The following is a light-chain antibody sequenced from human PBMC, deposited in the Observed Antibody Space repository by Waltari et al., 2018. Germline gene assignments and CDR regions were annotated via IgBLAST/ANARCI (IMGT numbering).Light chain of an antibody. CDR3: QQYYSTPPMYT. J-gene: IGKJ2*01. Sequence: VLNQSPDYLAVYLGERATINCTSSQSVLYSSNNKNYLAWYQQKPGQPPKLLIYWASTREAGVPDRFSGSGSGTDFTLTISSLQAEDVAVYYCQQYYSTPPMYTFGQGTKLEIK. CDR2: WAS. V-gene: IGKV4-1*01. CDR1: QSVLYSSNNKNY.